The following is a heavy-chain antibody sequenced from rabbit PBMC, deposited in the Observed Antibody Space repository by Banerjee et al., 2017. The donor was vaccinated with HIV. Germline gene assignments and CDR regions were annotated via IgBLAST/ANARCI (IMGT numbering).Heavy chain of an antibody. CDR3: GRGVGSSVWGDL. J-gene: IGHJ4*01. CDR2: INTSSGNT. Sequence: QQQLEESGGGLVKPEGSLTLSCTASGFSFSNKYVMCWVRQAPGKGLEWIACINTSSGNTVYASGAKGRFTISKTSSTTVTLQMTSLTAADTATYFCGRGVGSSVWGDLWGQGTLVTVS. V-gene: IGHV1S45*01. D-gene: IGHD4-1*01. CDR1: GFSFSNKYV.